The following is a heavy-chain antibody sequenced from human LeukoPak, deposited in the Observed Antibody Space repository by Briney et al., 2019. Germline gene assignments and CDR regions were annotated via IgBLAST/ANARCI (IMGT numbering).Heavy chain of an antibody. D-gene: IGHD2-2*01. CDR2: IYYSGST. Sequence: SETLSLTCTVSGGSISSYYWSWIRQPPGKGLDWIGYIYYSGSTHYNPSLKSRVTISVDTSKNQFSLKLSSVTAADTAVYYCARGGEGCSSTSCYPYYYYYGMDVWGKGTTVTVSS. V-gene: IGHV4-59*01. J-gene: IGHJ6*04. CDR1: GGSISSYY. CDR3: ARGGEGCSSTSCYPYYYYYGMDV.